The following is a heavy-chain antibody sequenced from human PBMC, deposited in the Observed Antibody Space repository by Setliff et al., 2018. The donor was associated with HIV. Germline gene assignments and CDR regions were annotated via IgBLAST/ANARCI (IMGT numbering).Heavy chain of an antibody. CDR3: AREDSSWYGSLDY. Sequence: PGESLKISCAASGFTFSSYAMSWVRQAPGKGLEWVSAISGSGGSTYYADSVKGRFTISRDNSKNTVYLQMNSLRAEDMAIYYCAREDSSWYGSLDYWGQGTPVTVSS. J-gene: IGHJ4*02. D-gene: IGHD6-13*01. CDR2: ISGSGGST. V-gene: IGHV3-23*01. CDR1: GFTFSSYA.